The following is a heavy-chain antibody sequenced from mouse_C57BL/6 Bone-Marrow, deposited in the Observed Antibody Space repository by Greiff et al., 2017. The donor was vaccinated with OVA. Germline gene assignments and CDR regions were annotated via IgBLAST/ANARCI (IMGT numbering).Heavy chain of an antibody. J-gene: IGHJ1*03. CDR1: GFSLTSYG. CDR3: AKRKGLRRTWYFDV. CDR2: IWRGGST. D-gene: IGHD2-4*01. Sequence: QVQLQQSGPGLVQPSQSLSITCTVSGFSLTSYGVHWVRQSPGKGLEWLGEIWRGGSTDYNAAFMSRLSITKDNSKSQVFFKMNSLQADDTAIYYCAKRKGLRRTWYFDVWGTGTTVTVSS. V-gene: IGHV2-5*01.